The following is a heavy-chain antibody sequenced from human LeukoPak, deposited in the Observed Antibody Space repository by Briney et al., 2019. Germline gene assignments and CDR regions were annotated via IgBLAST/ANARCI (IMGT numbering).Heavy chain of an antibody. CDR1: GFPFKSYG. J-gene: IGHJ4*02. V-gene: IGHV3-30*04. CDR2: ISYDGSNK. CDR3: ARENGRGVISPYYDL. D-gene: IGHD3-10*01. Sequence: GALGLSCGASGFPFKSYGMEWGRQAPGKGLEGGAVISYDGSNKYYADSVKGRFTISRDNSKNTLYLQMNSLRAEDTAVYYCARENGRGVISPYYDLWGQGTLVTVTS.